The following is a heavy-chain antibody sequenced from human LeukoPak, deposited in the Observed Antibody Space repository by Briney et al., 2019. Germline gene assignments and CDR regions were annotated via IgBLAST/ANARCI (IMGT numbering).Heavy chain of an antibody. CDR3: ARGSVLTGYFDY. CDR2: IYYSGST. V-gene: IGHV4-39*07. CDR1: GGSISSSSYY. Sequence: SETLSLTCTVSGGSISSSSYYWGWIRQPPGKGLEWIGSIYYSGSTYYNPSLKSRVTISVDKSKNQFSLKLSSVTAADTAVYYCARGSVLTGYFDYWGQGTLVTVCS. J-gene: IGHJ4*02. D-gene: IGHD4-23*01.